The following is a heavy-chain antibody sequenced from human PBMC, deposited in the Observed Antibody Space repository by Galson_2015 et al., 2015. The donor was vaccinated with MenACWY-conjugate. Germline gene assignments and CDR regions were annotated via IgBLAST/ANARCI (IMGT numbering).Heavy chain of an antibody. V-gene: IGHV3-30*18. CDR3: AKDGVVGATTGGLDY. J-gene: IGHJ4*02. D-gene: IGHD1-26*01. Sequence: SLRLSCAASGFTFSSYGMHWVRQAPGKGLEWVAVISYDGSNKYYADSVKGRFTISRDNSKNTLYLQMNSLRAEDTAVYYCAKDGVVGATTGGLDYWGQGTLVTVSS. CDR2: ISYDGSNK. CDR1: GFTFSSYG.